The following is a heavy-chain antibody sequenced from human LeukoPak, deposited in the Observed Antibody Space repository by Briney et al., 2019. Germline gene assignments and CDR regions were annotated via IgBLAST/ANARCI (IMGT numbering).Heavy chain of an antibody. Sequence: GGSLRLSCEASAFTFSDFWIRWVRQTPGRGLEWVANIKQAGNEKHYVDSVKGRFTISRDNAKNSLYLQMNSLRVEDTAVYYCAREGMEMTGFDYWGQGTLVTVSP. J-gene: IGHJ4*02. V-gene: IGHV3-7*01. CDR3: AREGMEMTGFDY. D-gene: IGHD1-14*01. CDR2: IKQAGNEK. CDR1: AFTFSDFW.